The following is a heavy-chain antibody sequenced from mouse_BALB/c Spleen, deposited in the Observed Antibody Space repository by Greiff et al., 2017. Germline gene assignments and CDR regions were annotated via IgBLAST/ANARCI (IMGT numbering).Heavy chain of an antibody. J-gene: IGHJ1*01. CDR2: INPYNGDT. D-gene: IGHD2-4*01. CDR1: GYSFTGYF. V-gene: IGHV1-20*02. CDR3: ARNTMITTGWYFDV. Sequence: VQLQQSGPELVKPGASVKISCKASGYSFTGYFMNWVLQSHGKSLEWIGRINPYNGDTFYNQKFKGKATLTVDKSSSTAHMELRSLASEDSAVYYCARNTMITTGWYFDVWGAGTTVTVSS.